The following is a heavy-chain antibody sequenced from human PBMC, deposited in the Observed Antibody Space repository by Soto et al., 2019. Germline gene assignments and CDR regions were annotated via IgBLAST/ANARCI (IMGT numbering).Heavy chain of an antibody. CDR3: ARVAVAARPRWYNWFNP. J-gene: IGHJ5*02. Sequence: QEQLVQSGAEVKKPGASVKVSCKTSGYTFTDYDINWVRQATGQGLEWIGWMNPNSGETGYAQKVQGRVTMPRSVSLSTAYLELSSLKSEDTAVYYCARVAVAARPRWYNWFNPWGQGTLVTVSS. V-gene: IGHV1-8*01. CDR2: MNPNSGET. CDR1: GYTFTDYD. D-gene: IGHD2-15*01.